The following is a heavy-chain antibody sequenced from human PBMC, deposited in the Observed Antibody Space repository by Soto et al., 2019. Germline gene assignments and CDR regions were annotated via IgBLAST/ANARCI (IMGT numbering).Heavy chain of an antibody. V-gene: IGHV4-39*01. CDR1: GGSISSGTYY. CDR2: FFHSGRIDYNI. Sequence: QLQLQESGPGLVKPSETLSLTCTVSGGSISSGTYYWGWIRQPPGKGLEWIGSFFHSGRIDYNIDYNPSLKSRVTISVDTSKNQFSLNLTSVTAADTAVYYCARSARYHYVGGGWGQGTLVTVSS. J-gene: IGHJ4*02. D-gene: IGHD3-16*01. CDR3: ARSARYHYVGGG.